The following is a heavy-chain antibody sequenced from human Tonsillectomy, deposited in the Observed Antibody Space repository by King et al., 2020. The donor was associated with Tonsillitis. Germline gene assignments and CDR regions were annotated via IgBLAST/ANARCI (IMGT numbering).Heavy chain of an antibody. CDR3: AIPAAAGRRNHAYDI. Sequence: VQLVESGAEVKKPGESLKISCQDTGYTFSSHWIAWVRQMPGKGLEWMGIIYPGDSETRYSPSFQGQVTFSADKSTSTAYLQWTSLKASDTAMYYCAIPAAAGRRNHAYDIWGHGTMVTVSS. V-gene: IGHV5-51*01. D-gene: IGHD6-13*01. CDR2: IYPGDSET. CDR1: GYTFSSHW. J-gene: IGHJ3*02.